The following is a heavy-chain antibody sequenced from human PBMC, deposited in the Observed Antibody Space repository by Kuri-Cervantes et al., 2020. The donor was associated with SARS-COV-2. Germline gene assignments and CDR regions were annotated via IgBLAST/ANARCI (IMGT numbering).Heavy chain of an antibody. CDR3: ARGSHYCSGSSNEDFDY. J-gene: IGHJ4*02. V-gene: IGHV1-18*01. Sequence: GGSLRLSCKASGYTFTSYGISWVRQAPGQGLEWMGWLSAYNGDTYYAQKLQGRVTMTTDTSTSTAYMELRSLRSDDTAVYYCARGSHYCSGSSNEDFDYWGQGTLVTVSS. D-gene: IGHD3-10*01. CDR1: GYTFTSYG. CDR2: LSAYNGDT.